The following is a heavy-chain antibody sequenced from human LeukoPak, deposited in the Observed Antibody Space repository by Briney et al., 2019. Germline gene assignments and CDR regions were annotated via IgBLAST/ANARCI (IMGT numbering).Heavy chain of an antibody. Sequence: KPSETLSLTCTVSGGSISSGSYYWSWIRQPAGKGLEWIGRIYTSGSTNYNPSLKSRVTISVDTSKNQFSLKLSSVTAADTAVYYCARALRFFDYWGQGTLVTVSS. J-gene: IGHJ4*02. CDR1: GGSISSGSYY. CDR3: ARALRFFDY. V-gene: IGHV4-61*02. CDR2: IYTSGST. D-gene: IGHD4-17*01.